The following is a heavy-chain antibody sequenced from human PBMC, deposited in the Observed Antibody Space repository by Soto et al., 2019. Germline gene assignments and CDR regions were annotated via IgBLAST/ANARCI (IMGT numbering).Heavy chain of an antibody. Sequence: GGSLRLSCTASGFTFSSYAMTWVRQAPGRGLEGVSGITASGGRTFYADSVKGRFTISRDNSRSTLYLQMNSLRAEDTAVYYCAKKGNWNYGHWGQGTLVTVSS. D-gene: IGHD1-7*01. CDR1: GFTFSSYA. V-gene: IGHV3-23*01. CDR2: ITASGGRT. J-gene: IGHJ4*02. CDR3: AKKGNWNYGH.